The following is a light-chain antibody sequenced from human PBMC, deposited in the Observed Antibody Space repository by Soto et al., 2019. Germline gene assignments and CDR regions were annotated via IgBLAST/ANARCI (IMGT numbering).Light chain of an antibody. CDR1: QSISSY. CDR2: DAS. Sequence: EIVLAQSPGTLSLSPGESATLSCRASQSISSYLAWYQQKPGQAPRLLIYDASNRATGIPARFSGSGSGTDFTLTISSLEPEDFAVYYCQQRSNWLTFGGGTKVDIK. CDR3: QQRSNWLT. V-gene: IGKV3-11*01. J-gene: IGKJ4*01.